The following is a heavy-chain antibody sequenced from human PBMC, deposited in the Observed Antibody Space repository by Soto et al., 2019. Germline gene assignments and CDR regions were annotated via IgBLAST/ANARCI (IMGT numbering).Heavy chain of an antibody. CDR1: GFTFSSYG. CDR2: ISYDGSNK. Sequence: PGGSLRLSCGSSGFTFSSYGMHLVRQAPGKGLEWVAVISYDGSNKYYADSVEGRFTISRDNSKNTLYLQMNSLRAEDTAVYYCAKDTVRSVISPEFFDYWGQGTLVTVSS. CDR3: AKDTVRSVISPEFFDY. V-gene: IGHV3-30*18. D-gene: IGHD1-26*01. J-gene: IGHJ4*02.